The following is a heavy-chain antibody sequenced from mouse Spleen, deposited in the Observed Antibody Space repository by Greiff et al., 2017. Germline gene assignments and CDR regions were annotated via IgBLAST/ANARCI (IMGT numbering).Heavy chain of an antibody. CDR1: GYTFTDYE. V-gene: IGHV1-15*01. Sequence: VQLQQSGAELVRPGASVTLSCKASGYTFTDYEMHWVKQTPVHGLEWIGAIDPETGGTAYNQKFKGKAILTADKSSSTAYMELRSLTSEDSAVYYCTRWDYYSNPYYAMDYWGQGTSVTVSS. J-gene: IGHJ4*01. CDR3: TRWDYYSNPYYAMDY. CDR2: IDPETGGT. D-gene: IGHD2-5*01.